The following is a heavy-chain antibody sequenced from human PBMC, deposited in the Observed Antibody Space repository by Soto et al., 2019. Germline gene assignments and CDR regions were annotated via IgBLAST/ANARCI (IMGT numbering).Heavy chain of an antibody. J-gene: IGHJ5*02. CDR3: ARDFFDSSDYTTNWFDP. V-gene: IGHV4-59*01. Sequence: SETLSLTCTVSGGSISSYYWSWIRQPPGKGLEWIGYIYYSGSTNYNPSLKSRVTISVDTSKNQFSLKLSSVTAADTAVYYCARDFFDSSDYTTNWFDPWGQGTLVTVSS. D-gene: IGHD3-22*01. CDR2: IYYSGST. CDR1: GGSISSYY.